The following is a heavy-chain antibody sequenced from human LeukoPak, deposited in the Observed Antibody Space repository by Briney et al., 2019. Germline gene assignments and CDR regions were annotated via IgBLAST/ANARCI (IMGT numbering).Heavy chain of an antibody. CDR2: IYYSGST. V-gene: IGHV4-59*01. Sequence: PSETLSLTCTVSGGSISTYYWTWIRQPPGKGLEWIGYIYYSGSTNYNPSLKSRVTISVDTSKNQFSLKLTSLTAADTAVYYCARTSAGSLAGYYFDYWGQGTLVIVSS. J-gene: IGHJ4*02. D-gene: IGHD3-10*01. CDR1: GGSISTYY. CDR3: ARTSAGSLAGYYFDY.